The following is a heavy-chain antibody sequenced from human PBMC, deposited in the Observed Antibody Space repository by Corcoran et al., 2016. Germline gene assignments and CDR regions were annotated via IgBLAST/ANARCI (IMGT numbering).Heavy chain of an antibody. J-gene: IGHJ6*02. Sequence: QVQLVESGGGVVQPGRSLRLSCAASGFTFSSYGMHWVRQAPGKGLEWVAVIWYDGSNKYYADSVKGRFTISRDNSKNTLYLQMHSLRAEDTAVYYWARDRVERRGDSYGMDVWGQGTTVTVSS. CDR1: GFTFSSYG. CDR3: ARDRVERRGDSYGMDV. CDR2: IWYDGSNK. V-gene: IGHV3-33*01. D-gene: IGHD1-1*01.